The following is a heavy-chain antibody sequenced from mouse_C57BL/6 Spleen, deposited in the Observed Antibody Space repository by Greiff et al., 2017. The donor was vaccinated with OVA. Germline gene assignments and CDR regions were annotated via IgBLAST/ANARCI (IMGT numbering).Heavy chain of an antibody. CDR3: ARTEGDYPDY. D-gene: IGHD2-4*01. CDR1: GYTFTDYY. V-gene: IGHV1-26*01. CDR2: INPNNGGT. Sequence: EVQLQQSGPELVKPGASVTISCKASGYTFTDYYMNWVKQSHGKSLEWIGDINPNNGGTSYHQKFKGKATLTVDKASSTAYMELRSRTSEDSALYYCARTEGDYPDYWGQGTTLTVSS. J-gene: IGHJ2*01.